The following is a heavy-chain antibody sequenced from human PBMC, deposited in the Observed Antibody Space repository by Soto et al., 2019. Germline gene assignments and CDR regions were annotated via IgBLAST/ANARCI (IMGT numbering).Heavy chain of an antibody. CDR3: AKGGTGIAMPAPIFDY. D-gene: IGHD2-2*01. V-gene: IGHV3-23*01. CDR2: ISGSGGST. J-gene: IGHJ4*02. CDR1: GFTFSSYA. Sequence: EVQLLESGGGLVQPGGSLRLSCAASGFTFSSYAMSWVRQAPGKGLEWVSAISGSGGSTYYADSVKGRFTISRDNSKNTLYLQMTSQRAEDTTVYYCAKGGTGIAMPAPIFDYWGQGTLVTVSS.